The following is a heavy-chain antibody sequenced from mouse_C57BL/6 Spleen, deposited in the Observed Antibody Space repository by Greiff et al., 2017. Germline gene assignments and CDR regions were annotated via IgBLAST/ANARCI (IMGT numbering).Heavy chain of an antibody. D-gene: IGHD1-1*01. CDR2: IDPETGGT. CDR1: GYTFTDYE. Sequence: QVQLQQSGAELVRPGASVTLSCKASGYTFTDYEMHWVKQTPVHGLEWIGAIDPETGGTAYNQKFKGKAILTADKSSSTAYMELRSLTSEDAAVYYCTRRMDYGSSYWYFDVWGTGTTVTVSS. J-gene: IGHJ1*03. CDR3: TRRMDYGSSYWYFDV. V-gene: IGHV1-15*01.